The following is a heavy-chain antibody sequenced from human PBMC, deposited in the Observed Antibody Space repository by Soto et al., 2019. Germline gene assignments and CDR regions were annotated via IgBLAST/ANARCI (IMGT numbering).Heavy chain of an antibody. D-gene: IGHD3-10*01. CDR2: ITYDGSNK. CDR1: GFTFSSYG. Sequence: GGSLRLSCAASGFTFSSYGMHWVRQAPGKGLEWVAVITYDGSNKYYADSVKGRFTISRDSSKNTLYLQMNSLRAEDTAVYYCAKEDSSGTYYLYYFDYWGPGTLVTVSS. V-gene: IGHV3-30*18. CDR3: AKEDSSGTYYLYYFDY. J-gene: IGHJ4*02.